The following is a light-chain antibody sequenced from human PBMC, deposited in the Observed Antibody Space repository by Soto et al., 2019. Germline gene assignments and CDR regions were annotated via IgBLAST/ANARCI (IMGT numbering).Light chain of an antibody. Sequence: QSALTQPASVSGSPGQSITIPCTETSNEIGGYNYVSWYQQFPGKAPKLIIYDVTNRPSGVSFRFSGSKSGNTASLTISGLQAEDEAGCSSYSSTSTRRLFGAGTKVTVL. CDR1: SNEIGGYNY. CDR3: SSYSSTSTRRL. CDR2: DVT. J-gene: IGLJ1*01. V-gene: IGLV2-14*03.